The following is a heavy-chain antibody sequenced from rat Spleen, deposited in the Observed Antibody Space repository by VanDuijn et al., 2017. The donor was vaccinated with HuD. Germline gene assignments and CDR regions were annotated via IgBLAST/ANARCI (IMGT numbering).Heavy chain of an antibody. D-gene: IGHD1-12*01. Sequence: EVQLVESGGGLVQPGRSLKLSCVASGFTFNNYWMTWIRQAPGKGLEWVASITNTGSDTYYPDSVKGRFTISRDNANSTLYLQMDSLRYEDTATYYCATITAVHWFAFWGQGTLVTVSS. CDR1: GFTFNNYW. CDR3: ATITAVHWFAF. V-gene: IGHV5-31*01. J-gene: IGHJ3*01. CDR2: ITNTGSDT.